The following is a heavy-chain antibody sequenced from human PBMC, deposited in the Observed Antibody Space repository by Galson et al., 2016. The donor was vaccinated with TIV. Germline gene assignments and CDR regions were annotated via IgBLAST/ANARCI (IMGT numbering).Heavy chain of an antibody. D-gene: IGHD5-18*01. V-gene: IGHV3-23*01. CDR3: AKDRQWIPSSLDY. CDR1: GFRFNSYA. Sequence: SLRLSCAASGFRFNSYAMNWVRQAPGKGLECVSSIGGTGGSTYYADSVKGRFTISRDSYKDTVYLQMNSLRAEDTAIYFCAKDRQWIPSSLDYWGQGILGTVSS. CDR2: IGGTGGST. J-gene: IGHJ4*02.